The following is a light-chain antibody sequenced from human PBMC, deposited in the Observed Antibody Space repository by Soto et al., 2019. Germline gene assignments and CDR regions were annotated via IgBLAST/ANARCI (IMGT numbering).Light chain of an antibody. V-gene: IGLV2-14*01. Sequence: QSVLTQPASVSGSPGQSITISCTGTSSDVGGYNYVSWYQQYPGKAPKLMIFDVSNRPSGVSDRFSGSKSGSTAFLTISGLQAEDEADYYCSSYTSSSTRLFGGGTKLTVL. CDR2: DVS. J-gene: IGLJ3*02. CDR3: SSYTSSSTRL. CDR1: SSDVGGYNY.